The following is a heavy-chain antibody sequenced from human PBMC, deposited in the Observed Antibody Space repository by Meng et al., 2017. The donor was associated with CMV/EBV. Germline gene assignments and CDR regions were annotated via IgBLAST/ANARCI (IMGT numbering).Heavy chain of an antibody. CDR2: ISGSGGST. Sequence: GESLKISCAASGFTFSSYAMSWVRQAPGKGLEWVSAISGSGGSTYYADSVKGRFTISRDNSKNTLYLQMNSLRAEDTAVYYCAKCLTSARTTNYGGNMGGYYYYGMDVWGQGTTVTVSS. J-gene: IGHJ6*02. CDR3: AKCLTSARTTNYGGNMGGYYYYGMDV. D-gene: IGHD4-23*01. V-gene: IGHV3-23*01. CDR1: GFTFSSYA.